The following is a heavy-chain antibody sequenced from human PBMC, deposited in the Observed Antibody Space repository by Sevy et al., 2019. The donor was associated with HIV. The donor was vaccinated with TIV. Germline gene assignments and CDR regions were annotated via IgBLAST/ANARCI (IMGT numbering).Heavy chain of an antibody. Sequence: GGSLRLSCAASGFMFSSYAMSWARQAPGKGLEWVSSVSGSGASTYYAASVKGRFTISSDNSKNSLYLQMSSLRVEDTAVYYRAKNPAVGSYYYMDVWGKGTTVTVSS. V-gene: IGHV3-23*01. CDR2: VSGSGAST. D-gene: IGHD1-26*01. CDR3: AKNPAVGSYYYMDV. J-gene: IGHJ6*03. CDR1: GFMFSSYA.